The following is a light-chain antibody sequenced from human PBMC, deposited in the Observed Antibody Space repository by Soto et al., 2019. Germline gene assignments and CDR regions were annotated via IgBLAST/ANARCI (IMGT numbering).Light chain of an antibody. V-gene: IGLV2-8*01. Sequence: QSVLTQPPSASGSPGQSVTISCTGTGSDVGGYNYVSWYQQHPGKAPKLMIYEVSERPSGVPDRFSGSKSSNTASLTVSGPQAEDEADYYCSSYAGSNNFVFGTGTKGTVL. CDR3: SSYAGSNNFV. CDR1: GSDVGGYNY. CDR2: EVS. J-gene: IGLJ1*01.